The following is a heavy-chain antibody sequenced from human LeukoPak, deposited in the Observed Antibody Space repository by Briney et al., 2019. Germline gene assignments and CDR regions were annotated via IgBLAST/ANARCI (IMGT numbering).Heavy chain of an antibody. J-gene: IGHJ4*02. V-gene: IGHV4-39*07. CDR3: ARAGPPTSGGYFDWLLPHVYYFDY. D-gene: IGHD3-9*01. CDR1: GGSISSSSYY. CDR2: IYYSGST. Sequence: PSETLSLTCTVSGGSISSSSYYWGWIRQPPGKGLEWIGSIYYSGSTYYNPSLKSRVTISVDTSKNQFSLKLSSVTAADTAVYYCARAGPPTSGGYFDWLLPHVYYFDYWGQGTLVTVSS.